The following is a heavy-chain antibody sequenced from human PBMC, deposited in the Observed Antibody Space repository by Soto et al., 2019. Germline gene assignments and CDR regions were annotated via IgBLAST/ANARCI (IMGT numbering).Heavy chain of an antibody. CDR2: IRSKANNYAT. J-gene: IGHJ6*02. D-gene: IGHD3-10*01. CDR1: GFIFSASA. CDR3: TVSGAHYYYTLDA. Sequence: EVQLVESGGGLVQPGGSLKLSCAASGFIFSASAVHWVRQASGNGLEWIGRIRSKANNYATGYAASVNGRFTISRGDSKNTAYLQVNNLKTEDTAVYYCTVSGAHYYYTLDAWGQGTSVTVSS. V-gene: IGHV3-73*01.